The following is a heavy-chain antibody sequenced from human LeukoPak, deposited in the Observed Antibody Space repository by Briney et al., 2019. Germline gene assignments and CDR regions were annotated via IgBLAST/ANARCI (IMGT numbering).Heavy chain of an antibody. CDR1: GGSISSGGYY. J-gene: IGHJ3*02. CDR2: IYYSGST. V-gene: IGHV4-30-4*08. Sequence: PSETLSLTCTVSGGSISSGGYYWSWIRQHPGKGLEWIGYIYYSGSTYYNPSLKSRVTISVDTSKNQFSLKLSSVTAADTAVYYCARATNSGSYLMWAFDIWGQGTMVTVSS. CDR3: ARATNSGSYLMWAFDI. D-gene: IGHD1-26*01.